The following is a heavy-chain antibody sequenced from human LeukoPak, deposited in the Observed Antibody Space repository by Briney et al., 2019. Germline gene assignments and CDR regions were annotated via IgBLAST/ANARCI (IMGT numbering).Heavy chain of an antibody. J-gene: IGHJ4*02. CDR3: ARDYAGSPDY. D-gene: IGHD3-10*01. Sequence: GGSLRLSCTASGFTFSTYWINWVRQSPGKGLVWVALISGDGSTTTHADSVKGRFTISRDNAKNTAYLQMNSLRDEDTAVYFCARDYAGSPDYWGQGTLVTVSS. CDR2: ISGDGSTT. V-gene: IGHV3-74*03. CDR1: GFTFSTYW.